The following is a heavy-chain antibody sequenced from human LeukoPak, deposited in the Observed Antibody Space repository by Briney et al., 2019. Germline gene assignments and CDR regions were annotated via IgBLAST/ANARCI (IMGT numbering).Heavy chain of an antibody. J-gene: IGHJ6*02. CDR1: GYTFTGYY. CDR2: INPNSGGT. Sequence: GASVKVSCTASGYTFTGYYMHWVRQAPGQGLEWMGLINPNSGGTNYAQKFQGRVTMTRDTSISTAYMELSRLRSDDTAVYYCARGLNSGYYYYGMDVWGQGPTVTVSS. V-gene: IGHV1-2*02. CDR3: ARGLNSGYYYYGMDV. D-gene: IGHD4-23*01.